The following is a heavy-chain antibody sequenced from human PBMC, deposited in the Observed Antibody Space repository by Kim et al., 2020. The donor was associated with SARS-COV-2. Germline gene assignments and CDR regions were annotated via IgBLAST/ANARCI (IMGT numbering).Heavy chain of an antibody. CDR3: VTGELDF. D-gene: IGHD1-1*01. J-gene: IGHJ4*02. CDR2: YDPDSGAT. V-gene: IGHV1-24*01. CDR1: VHIPIDIS. Sequence: ASVKVSCKVPVHIPIDISMHWVRQAPGEGLEWLGGYDPDSGATLYAKKIQGRVTMTEDTSTHTAYLELRNLRPDDTAAYFCVTGELDFWGQGSLVIVSS.